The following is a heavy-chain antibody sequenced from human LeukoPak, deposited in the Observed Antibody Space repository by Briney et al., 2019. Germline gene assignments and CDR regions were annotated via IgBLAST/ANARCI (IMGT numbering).Heavy chain of an antibody. CDR3: ARDVFAGFDP. J-gene: IGHJ5*02. Sequence: PSETLSLTCSVSGGSVSSSFWSWIRQPPGKGLEWIGHIYYSGSTNYNPSLKSRVTISVDTSKNHFSLKVTSVTAADTAVYYCARDVFAGFDPWGQGTLVTVSS. CDR1: GGSVSSSF. D-gene: IGHD3-3*01. V-gene: IGHV4-59*02. CDR2: IYYSGST.